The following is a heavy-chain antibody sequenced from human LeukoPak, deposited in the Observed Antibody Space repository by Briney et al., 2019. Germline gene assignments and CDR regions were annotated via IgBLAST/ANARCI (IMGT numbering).Heavy chain of an antibody. D-gene: IGHD3-22*01. CDR1: GGSISSSNYY. J-gene: IGHJ4*02. Sequence: PSETLSLTCTVSGGSISSSNYYWGWIRQPPGKGLEWIGYIYYSGSTNYNPSLKSRVTISVDTSKNQFSLKLSSVTAADTAVYYCARATYYYDSSGHRSYYFDYWGQGTLVTVSS. V-gene: IGHV4-61*05. CDR2: IYYSGST. CDR3: ARATYYYDSSGHRSYYFDY.